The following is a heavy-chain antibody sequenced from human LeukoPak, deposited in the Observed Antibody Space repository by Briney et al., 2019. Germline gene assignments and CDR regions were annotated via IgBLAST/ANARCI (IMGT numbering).Heavy chain of an antibody. V-gene: IGHV4-59*12. CDR1: GGSISGYY. CDR2: IYYSGST. D-gene: IGHD3-3*01. J-gene: IGHJ2*01. Sequence: SETLSLTCTVSGGSISGYYWSWLRQPPGKGLEYIGYIYYSGSTKYNPSLKSRVTMSVDTSKNQFSLKLSSVTAADTAVYYCARDYGAYYDFWSGYYPYWYFDLWGRGTLVTVSS. CDR3: ARDYGAYYDFWSGYYPYWYFDL.